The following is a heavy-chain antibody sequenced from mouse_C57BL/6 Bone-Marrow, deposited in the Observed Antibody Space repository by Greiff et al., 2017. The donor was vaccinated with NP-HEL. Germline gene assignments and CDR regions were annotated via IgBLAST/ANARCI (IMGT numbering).Heavy chain of an antibody. V-gene: IGHV1-55*01. Sequence: QVQLKQPGAELVKPGASVKMSCKASGYTFTSYWITWVKQRPGQGLEWIGDIYPGSGSTNYNEKFKSKATLTVDTSSSTAYMQLSSLTSEASAVYDCASVPRPYAMDYWGQGTSVTVSS. CDR2: IYPGSGST. J-gene: IGHJ4*01. CDR1: GYTFTSYW. CDR3: ASVPRPYAMDY.